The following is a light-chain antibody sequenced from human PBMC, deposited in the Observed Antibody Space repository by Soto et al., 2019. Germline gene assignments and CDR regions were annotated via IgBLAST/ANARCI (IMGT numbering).Light chain of an antibody. CDR3: QQLNSHPRT. J-gene: IGKJ2*01. CDR2: GAS. V-gene: IGKV1-9*01. CDR1: QALFNY. Sequence: DIQLTQSPIFLSASVGDRVTISCRASQALFNYLAWYQQKPGKAPNLLIFGASTLQSGVPSRFSGSGSGTEFTLTISSLQPEDFATYYCQQLNSHPRTFGQGTKREIK.